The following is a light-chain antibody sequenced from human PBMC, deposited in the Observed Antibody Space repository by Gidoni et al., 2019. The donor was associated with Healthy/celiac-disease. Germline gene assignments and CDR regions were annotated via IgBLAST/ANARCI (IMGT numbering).Light chain of an antibody. V-gene: IGKV3-15*01. CDR3: QQYNNWPPHT. CDR1: QSVSSN. CDR2: GAS. J-gene: IGKJ4*01. Sequence: EIVMTQSPATLSGSPGERATLSCRASQSVSSNLAWYQQKPGQAPRLLIYGASTRATGIPARFSGSGSGTEFTLTISSLQSEDFAVYYCQQYNNWPPHTFGGGTKVEIK.